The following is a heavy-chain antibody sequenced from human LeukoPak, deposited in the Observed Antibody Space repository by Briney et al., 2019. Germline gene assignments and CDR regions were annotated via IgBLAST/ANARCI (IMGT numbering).Heavy chain of an antibody. CDR1: GYSISSGYY. CDR2: IYHSGST. CDR3: ASTSGYGDYDH. V-gene: IGHV4-38-2*01. J-gene: IGHJ5*02. D-gene: IGHD4-17*01. Sequence: SETLSLTCAVSGYSISSGYYWGWIRQPPGKGLEWIGSIYHSGSTYYNPSLKSRVTISVDTSKNQFSLKLSSVTAADTAVYYCASTSGYGDYDHWGQGTLVTVSS.